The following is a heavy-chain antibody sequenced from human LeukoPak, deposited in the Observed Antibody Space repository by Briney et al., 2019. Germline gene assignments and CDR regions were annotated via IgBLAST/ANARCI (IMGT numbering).Heavy chain of an antibody. Sequence: PGRSLRLSCAASGFTFSSYGMHWVRQAPGKGLEWVAVIWYDGSNKYYADSVKGRFTISRDNSKNTLYLQMNSLRAEDTAVYYCAKEGGNRRKAYYYMDVWGKGTTVTVSS. J-gene: IGHJ6*03. D-gene: IGHD4-23*01. CDR2: IWYDGSNK. CDR3: AKEGGNRRKAYYYMDV. CDR1: GFTFSSYG. V-gene: IGHV3-33*06.